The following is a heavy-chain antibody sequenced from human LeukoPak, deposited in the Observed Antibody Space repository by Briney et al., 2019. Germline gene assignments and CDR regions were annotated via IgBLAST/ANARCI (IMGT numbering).Heavy chain of an antibody. CDR2: IISSSNTI. CDR1: GFTFSTHS. D-gene: IGHD3-10*01. V-gene: IGHV3-48*01. Sequence: GGSLRLSCAVSGFTFSTHSMNWVRQAPGEGLEWVSYIISSSNTIYYADSVKGRFTISRDNAKNSLYLQMNSLRAEDTAVYYCARAVGHGSGSSRMDVWGKGTTVTVSS. J-gene: IGHJ6*04. CDR3: ARAVGHGSGSSRMDV.